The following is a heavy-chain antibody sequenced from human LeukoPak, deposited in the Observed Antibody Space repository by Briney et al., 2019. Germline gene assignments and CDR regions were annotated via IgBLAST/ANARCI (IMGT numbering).Heavy chain of an antibody. Sequence: SETLSLTCTVSGGSISSYYWSWIRQPPGKGLEWIGYIYYSGSTNYNPSLKSRVTISVDTSKNQFSLKLSSVTAADTAVYYCARGGDSSSVDYWGQGTLATVSS. V-gene: IGHV4-59*01. CDR2: IYYSGST. D-gene: IGHD3-22*01. CDR1: GGSISSYY. CDR3: ARGGDSSSVDY. J-gene: IGHJ4*02.